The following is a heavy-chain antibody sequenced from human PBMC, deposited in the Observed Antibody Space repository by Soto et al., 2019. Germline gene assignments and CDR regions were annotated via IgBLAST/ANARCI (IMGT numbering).Heavy chain of an antibody. Sequence: GGSLRLSCKASGFSFSDYAMTWVRQAPGKGLEWVSVISGSGDNTFYAASVKGRFAISRDNSKNVLYLQMNSLSADDAAVYFCAKGRAITVYGVDILFDYRGFGTLVTVSS. J-gene: IGHJ4*01. CDR2: ISGSGDNT. CDR1: GFSFSDYA. CDR3: AKGRAITVYGVDILFDY. V-gene: IGHV3-23*01. D-gene: IGHD3-3*01.